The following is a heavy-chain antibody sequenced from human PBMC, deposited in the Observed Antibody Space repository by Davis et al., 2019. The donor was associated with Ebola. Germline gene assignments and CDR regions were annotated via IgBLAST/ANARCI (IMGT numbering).Heavy chain of an antibody. V-gene: IGHV3-7*01. CDR2: IKQDGSEK. CDR1: GFTFYRYE. J-gene: IGHJ6*02. D-gene: IGHD3-3*01. Sequence: GESLKISCAASGFTFYRYEMNWVRQAPGKGLEWVANIKQDGSEKYYVDSVKGRFTISRDNAKNSLYLQMNSLRAEDTAVYYCARETITYDFWSGYYYYYYYGMDVWGQGTTVTVSS. CDR3: ARETITYDFWSGYYYYYYYGMDV.